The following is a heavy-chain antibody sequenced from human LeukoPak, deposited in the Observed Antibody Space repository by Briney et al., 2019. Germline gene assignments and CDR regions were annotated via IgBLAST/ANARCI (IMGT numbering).Heavy chain of an antibody. V-gene: IGHV5-10-1*01. CDR3: ARPGPTVRYFDY. CDR1: GYSFTSYW. D-gene: IGHD1-1*01. CDR2: IDPSDSYT. J-gene: IGHJ4*02. Sequence: GESLKISCKGSGYSFTSYWISWVRQMPGKGLEWMGRIDPSDSYTNYSPSFQGHVTISADKSISTAYLQWSSLKASDTAMYYCARPGPTVRYFDYWGQGTLVTVSS.